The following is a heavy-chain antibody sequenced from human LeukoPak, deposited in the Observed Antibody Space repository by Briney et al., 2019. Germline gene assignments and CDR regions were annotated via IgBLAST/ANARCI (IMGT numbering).Heavy chain of an antibody. CDR3: ARHYGP. J-gene: IGHJ5*02. CDR2: INHSGST. CDR1: GGSFSGYY. V-gene: IGHV4-34*01. Sequence: SETLSLTCAVYGGSFSGYYWSWIRQPPGKGLEWIGEINHSGSTNYNPFLKSRVTISVDTSKNQFSLKLSSVTAADTAVYYCARHYGPWGQGPLVTVSS. D-gene: IGHD3-16*01.